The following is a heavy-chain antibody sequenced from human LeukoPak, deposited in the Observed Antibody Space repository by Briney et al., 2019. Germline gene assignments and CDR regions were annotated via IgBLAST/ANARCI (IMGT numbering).Heavy chain of an antibody. Sequence: GGSLRLSCAASGFSFNSDWMDWVRQAPGKGLEWVANIKHDESEKNYLDSVKGRFTISRDNAQNSLYLQMNGLRVEDTAVYYRTRRLDDWGQGTLVTVSS. V-gene: IGHV3-7*01. J-gene: IGHJ4*02. CDR2: IKHDESEK. CDR1: GFSFNSDW. CDR3: TRRLDD. D-gene: IGHD1-1*01.